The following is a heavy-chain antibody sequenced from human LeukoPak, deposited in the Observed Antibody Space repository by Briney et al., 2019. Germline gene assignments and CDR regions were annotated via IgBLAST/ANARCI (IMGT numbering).Heavy chain of an antibody. D-gene: IGHD3-22*01. CDR2: ISYDGNE. CDR1: GFTFSRYP. Sequence: GGSLRLSCGASGFTFSRYPMHGVRQAPGKGLEGVAVISYDGNEYYAASAKGRFTISRDTSKNTVYLQMNSLRAEDTAIYYCARESDNDGSGQDFWGQGTLVTVSS. J-gene: IGHJ4*02. V-gene: IGHV3-30*04. CDR3: ARESDNDGSGQDF.